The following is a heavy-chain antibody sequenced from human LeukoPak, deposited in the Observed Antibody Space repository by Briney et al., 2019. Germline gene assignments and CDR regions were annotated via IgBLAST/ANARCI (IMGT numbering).Heavy chain of an antibody. V-gene: IGHV5-51*01. D-gene: IGHD6-6*01. CDR3: ATTSHYFDY. J-gene: IGHJ4*02. Sequence: VESLKISCKGSGYSFTSYWIGWVRQMPGKGPEWMGIVYPGDSETRYSPSFQGQVTISADKSISTAYLQWSNLKASDTAMYYCATTSHYFDYWGQGTQVTVSS. CDR1: GYSFTSYW. CDR2: VYPGDSET.